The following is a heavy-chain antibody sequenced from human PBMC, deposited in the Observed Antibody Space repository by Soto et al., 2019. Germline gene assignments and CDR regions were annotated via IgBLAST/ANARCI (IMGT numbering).Heavy chain of an antibody. Sequence: EVQLLESGGGLVQPGGSLRLSCAASGFNFAAYAMSWVRQAPGKGLEWVSGLVGSGDPIFYAASVRGRFTVSRDNSKNTLFLQRSSLRADDTAIYYCAKDAIANNGIWEPFDMWGRGSGVTVSS. V-gene: IGHV3-23*01. CDR1: GFNFAAYA. CDR2: LVGSGDPI. D-gene: IGHD2-8*01. J-gene: IGHJ3*02. CDR3: AKDAIANNGIWEPFDM.